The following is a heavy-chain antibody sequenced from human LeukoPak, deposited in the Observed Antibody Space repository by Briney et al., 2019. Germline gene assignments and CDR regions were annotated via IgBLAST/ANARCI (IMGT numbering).Heavy chain of an antibody. D-gene: IGHD3-10*01. CDR3: AKDQGYYGSGTYVDY. CDR2: VSGSGSST. Sequence: GGSLRLSCAASGFTFGDFAMTWVRQAPGKGLEWVSSVSGSGSSTYYADSVKGRLTISRDDSKNTLYLQMNTLRAEDTAIYFCAKDQGYYGSGTYVDYWGQRTLVIVSS. CDR1: GFTFGDFA. V-gene: IGHV3-23*01. J-gene: IGHJ4*02.